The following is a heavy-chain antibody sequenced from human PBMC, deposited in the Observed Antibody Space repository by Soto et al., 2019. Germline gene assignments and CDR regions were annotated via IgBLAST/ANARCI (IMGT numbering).Heavy chain of an antibody. CDR1: GFILNNYA. V-gene: IGHV3-23*01. D-gene: IGHD7-27*01. J-gene: IGHJ3*01. CDR3: VKRGRNWGAFDF. Sequence: VQLLESGGDLVQPGGSLRLSCVASGFILNNYAMSWVRQAPGKGLEWVSTIGGTDGDSDGVPWYEDSVKGRFTTSSDSSANTLFLHRNNLRAEDSALYYWVKRGRNWGAFDFWGQGTTVVVSS. CDR2: IGGTDGDSDGVP.